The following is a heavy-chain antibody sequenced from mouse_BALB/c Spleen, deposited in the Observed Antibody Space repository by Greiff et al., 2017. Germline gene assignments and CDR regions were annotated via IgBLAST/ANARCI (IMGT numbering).Heavy chain of an antibody. J-gene: IGHJ4*01. CDR2: INPYNDGT. CDR3: AREGRDSSGYDAMDY. D-gene: IGHD3-2*01. Sequence: EVQLQESGPELVKPGASVKMSCKASGYTFTSYVMHWVKQKPGQGLEWIGYINPYNDGTKYNEKFKGKATLTSDKSSSTAYMELSSLTSEDSAVYYCAREGRDSSGYDAMDYWGQGTSVTVSS. V-gene: IGHV1-14*01. CDR1: GYTFTSYV.